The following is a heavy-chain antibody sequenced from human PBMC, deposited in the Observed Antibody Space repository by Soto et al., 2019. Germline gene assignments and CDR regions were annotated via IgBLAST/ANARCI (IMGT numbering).Heavy chain of an antibody. CDR2: DT. D-gene: IGHD6-25*01. Sequence: PGESLKISCKGSGYSFTSYWIGWVRQMPGKGLEWMGIDTRYSPSFQGQVTISADKSISTAYLQWSSLKASDTAMYYCARTDSGHDYWGQGTLVTVSS. CDR1: GYSFTSYW. V-gene: IGHV5-51*01. CDR3: ARTDSGHDY. J-gene: IGHJ4*02.